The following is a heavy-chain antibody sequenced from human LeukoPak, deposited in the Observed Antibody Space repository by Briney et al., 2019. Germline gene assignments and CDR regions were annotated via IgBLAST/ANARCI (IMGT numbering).Heavy chain of an antibody. CDR1: GFTFSSYA. V-gene: IGHV3-30-3*01. D-gene: IGHD3-16*02. CDR2: ISYDGSNK. Sequence: GGSLRLSCAASGFTFSSYAMHWGRQAPGKGLGWVAVISYDGSNKFYGDSVKGRFTISRDNSKNTLYLKMNSLRGEVKAVYYGARDPDYYVWGRYRYSGRLDYWGPGTLVTVSS. J-gene: IGHJ4*02. CDR3: ARDPDYYVWGRYRYSGRLDY.